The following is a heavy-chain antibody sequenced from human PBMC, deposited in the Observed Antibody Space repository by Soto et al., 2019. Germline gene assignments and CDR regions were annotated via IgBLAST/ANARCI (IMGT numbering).Heavy chain of an antibody. D-gene: IGHD3-3*01. CDR3: ARRNTYYDFWSGSYYFDY. CDR2: IIPIFGTA. Sequence: QVQLVQSGAEVKKPGSSVKVSCKASGGTFSSYAISWVRQAPGQGLEWMGGIIPIFGTANYAQKFQGRVTITADKSTSTAYMELGSLRSEDTAVYYCARRNTYYDFWSGSYYFDYWGQGTLVTVSS. V-gene: IGHV1-69*06. CDR1: GGTFSSYA. J-gene: IGHJ4*02.